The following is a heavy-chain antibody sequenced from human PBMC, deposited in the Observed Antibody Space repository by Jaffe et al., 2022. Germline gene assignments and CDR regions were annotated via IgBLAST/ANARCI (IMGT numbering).Heavy chain of an antibody. J-gene: IGHJ4*02. V-gene: IGHV3-48*01. D-gene: IGHD3-16*02. CDR1: GFTFSSYS. Sequence: EVQLVESGGGLVQPGGSLRLSCAASGFTFSSYSMNWVRQAPGKGLEWVSYISSSSSTIYYADSVKGRFTISRDNAKNSLYLQMNSLRAEDTAVYYCARDPPVTYYDYIWGSYLMDYWGQGTLVTVSS. CDR2: ISSSSSTI. CDR3: ARDPPVTYYDYIWGSYLMDY.